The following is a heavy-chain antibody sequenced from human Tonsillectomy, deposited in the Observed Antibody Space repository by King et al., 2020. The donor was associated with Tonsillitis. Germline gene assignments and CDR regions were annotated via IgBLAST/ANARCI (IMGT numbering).Heavy chain of an antibody. CDR2: ISGSGDTP. CDR3: AGAAVVMVGFLYYYSMDV. D-gene: IGHD2-15*01. V-gene: IGHV3-23*04. CDR1: GFTFGSYA. J-gene: IGHJ6*03. Sequence: VQLVESGGGLVQPGGSLGLSCAASGFTFGSYAMNWVRQAPGKGLEWVSGISGSGDTPYYADSVKGRFTISRDNSKKTLYLQMNSPTAEDTAVYFCAGAAVVMVGFLYYYSMDVWGKGTTVTVSS.